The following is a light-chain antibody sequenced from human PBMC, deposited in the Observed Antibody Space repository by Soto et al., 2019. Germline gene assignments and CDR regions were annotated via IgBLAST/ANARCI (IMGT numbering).Light chain of an antibody. CDR2: RTF. V-gene: IGKV3-20*01. CDR1: QTIASRY. CDR3: QQYNTSPPT. J-gene: IGKJ5*01. Sequence: EIVLTQSPGTLSLSPGERATLSCRASQTIASRYLAWYQHQPGQAPRLLIYRTFARAPGIPDRFSGGGSGTDFTLTISRLEREDVAVYYCQQYNTSPPTSGQGTRLDIK.